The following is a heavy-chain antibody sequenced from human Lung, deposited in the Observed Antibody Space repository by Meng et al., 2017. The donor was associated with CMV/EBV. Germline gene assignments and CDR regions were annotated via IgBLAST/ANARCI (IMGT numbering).Heavy chain of an antibody. Sequence: GYFRNWNGRAPGKGLEWIGDINHRGRANDNPYPKSRGTISVDTSRNEFSLNLKSVTAADTAVYYCARGASYTRIVVTATRADYFNHWGQGTLVTVSS. D-gene: IGHD2-21*02. V-gene: IGHV4-34*01. CDR2: INHRGRA. J-gene: IGHJ1*01. CDR1: GYF. CDR3: ARGASYTRIVVTATRADYFNH.